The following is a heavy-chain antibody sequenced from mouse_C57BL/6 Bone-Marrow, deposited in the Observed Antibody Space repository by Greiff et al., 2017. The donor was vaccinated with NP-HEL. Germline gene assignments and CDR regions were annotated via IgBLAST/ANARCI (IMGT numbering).Heavy chain of an antibody. CDR2: IDPETGGT. V-gene: IGHV1-15*01. J-gene: IGHJ3*01. CDR3: TRSVYDGYYLAWFAY. D-gene: IGHD2-3*01. Sequence: QVQLQQSGAELVRPGASVTLSCKASGYTFTDYEMHWVKQTPVHGLEWIGAIDPETGGTAYNQKFKGKAILTADKSSSTAYMELRSLTSEDSAVYYCTRSVYDGYYLAWFAYGGQGTLVTVSA. CDR1: GYTFTDYE.